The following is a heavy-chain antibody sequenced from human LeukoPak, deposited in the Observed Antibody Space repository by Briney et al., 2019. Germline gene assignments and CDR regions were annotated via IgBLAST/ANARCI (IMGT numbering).Heavy chain of an antibody. V-gene: IGHV3-11*01. CDR3: ARDGDRDGYSNFDY. CDR2: ISSSDSTI. J-gene: IGHJ4*02. Sequence: GGSLRLSCAASGFTFSDYYMSWIRQAPGKGLGWVSYISSSDSTIYYADSVKGRFTISRDNAKNSLYLQMNSLRAEDTAVYYCARDGDRDGYSNFDYWGQGTLVTVSS. D-gene: IGHD5-24*01. CDR1: GFTFSDYY.